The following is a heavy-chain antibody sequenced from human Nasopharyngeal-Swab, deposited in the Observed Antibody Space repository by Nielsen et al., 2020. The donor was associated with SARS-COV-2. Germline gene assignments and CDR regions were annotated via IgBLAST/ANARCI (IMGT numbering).Heavy chain of an antibody. CDR3: ATVRYYYDTSSYYFDP. CDR2: IIPIFGTA. Sequence: SVKVSCKASGGTFSSYAISWVRQAPGQGLEWMGGIIPIFGTANYAQKFQGRVTITADESTSTAYMELSSLRSEDTAVYYCATVRYYYDTSSYYFDPWGQGTQVTVSS. J-gene: IGHJ5*02. D-gene: IGHD3-22*01. V-gene: IGHV1-69*13. CDR1: GGTFSSYA.